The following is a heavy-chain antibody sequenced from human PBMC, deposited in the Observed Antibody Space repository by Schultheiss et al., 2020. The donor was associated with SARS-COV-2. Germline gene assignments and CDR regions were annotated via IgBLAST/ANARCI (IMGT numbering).Heavy chain of an antibody. CDR1: GFTFSNAW. D-gene: IGHD5-18*01. V-gene: IGHV3-11*04. Sequence: GGSLRLSCAASGFTFSNAWMSWVRQAPGKGLEWVSYISSSGSTIYYADSVKGRFTISRDNAKNSLYLQMNSLRAEDTAVYYCARVGQLGYYFDYWGQGTLVTVSS. CDR3: ARVGQLGYYFDY. J-gene: IGHJ4*02. CDR2: ISSSGSTI.